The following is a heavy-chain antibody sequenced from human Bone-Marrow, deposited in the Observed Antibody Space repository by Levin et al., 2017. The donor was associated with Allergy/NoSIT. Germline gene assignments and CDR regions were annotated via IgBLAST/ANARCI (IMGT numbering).Heavy chain of an antibody. CDR3: ARTSSLWNFDY. CDR2: ISYDGSNK. CDR1: GFTFSSYA. Sequence: GESLKISCAASGFTFSSYAMHWVRQAPGKGLEWVAVISYDGSNKYYADSVKGRFTISRDNSKNTLYLQMNSLRAEDTAVYYCARTSSLWNFDYRGQGPLVTVSS. V-gene: IGHV3-30-3*01. D-gene: IGHD3-3*01. J-gene: IGHJ4*02.